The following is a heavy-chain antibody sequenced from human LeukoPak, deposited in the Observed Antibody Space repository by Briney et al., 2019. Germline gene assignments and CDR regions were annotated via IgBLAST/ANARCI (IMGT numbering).Heavy chain of an antibody. D-gene: IGHD6-19*01. CDR3: AKDFASSGWFDF. CDR1: GFTFDDYT. Sequence: GGSLRLSCAVSGFTFDDYTMHWVRQAPGKGLEWVSLITRDGASTYYADSVKGRFTISRDSSKNSLYLQMYSLRAEDTALYYCAKDFASSGWFDFWGQGTLVTVSS. J-gene: IGHJ4*02. CDR2: ITRDGAST. V-gene: IGHV3-43*01.